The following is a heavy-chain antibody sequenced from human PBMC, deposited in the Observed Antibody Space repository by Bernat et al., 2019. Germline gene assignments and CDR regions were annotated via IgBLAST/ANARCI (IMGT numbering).Heavy chain of an antibody. D-gene: IGHD3-9*01. Sequence: QVQLVESGGGVVQPGRSLRLSCTASGFIFSTYAMHWVRQAPGKGLEWVAVVWYDGSKKYYADSVKGRFTISRDNSKDTLYLQMNSLRADDTAVYYFARTYDFLTGAEFEYWGQGTLVTV. CDR3: ARTYDFLTGAEFEY. J-gene: IGHJ4*02. V-gene: IGHV3-33*01. CDR2: VWYDGSKK. CDR1: GFIFSTYA.